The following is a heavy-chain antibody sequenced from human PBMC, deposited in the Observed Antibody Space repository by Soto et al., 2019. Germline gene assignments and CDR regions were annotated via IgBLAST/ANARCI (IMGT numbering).Heavy chain of an antibody. Sequence: PGGSLRLSCAASGFTFSGKTMYLVRQAPGKGLEWVALTAPDASQIYYADSVKGRFTISRDNSKNTLYLQMNSLRAEDTSLYLCATDIHATWLLNSWGQGTLVTVSS. CDR3: ATDIHATWLLNS. V-gene: IGHV3-30-3*01. CDR1: GFTFSGKT. J-gene: IGHJ4*02. D-gene: IGHD2-2*02. CDR2: TAPDASQI.